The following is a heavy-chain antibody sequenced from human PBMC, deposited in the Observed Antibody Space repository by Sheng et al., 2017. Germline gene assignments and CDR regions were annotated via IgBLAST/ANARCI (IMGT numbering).Heavy chain of an antibody. D-gene: IGHD2-2*01. Sequence: EVQLVESGGGLVQPGGSLRLSCAASGFSFSNYAMTWVRQAPGKGLEWVSSITSRGGNTYYADSVKGRFTISRDNSKNTLDLQMNSLRADDTALYYCAKDYCSSTTCPFDSWGQGTLVTVSS. CDR3: AKDYCSSTTCPFDS. CDR1: GFSFSNYA. CDR2: ITSRGGNT. J-gene: IGHJ4*02. V-gene: IGHV3-23*04.